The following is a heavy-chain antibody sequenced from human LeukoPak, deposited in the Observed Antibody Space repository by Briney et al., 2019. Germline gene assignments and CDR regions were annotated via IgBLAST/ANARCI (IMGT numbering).Heavy chain of an antibody. D-gene: IGHD3-10*01. Sequence: GGSLRLSCAASGFTFSSYNMNWVRQAPGKGLEWVSSITSSSNYIYYADSVKGRFTISRDNAKNSLYLQMTSLRAEDTTVYYCARDCWDYGSGSYCGIDYWGQGTLVTVSS. J-gene: IGHJ4*02. CDR3: ARDCWDYGSGSYCGIDY. CDR1: GFTFSSYN. CDR2: ITSSSNYI. V-gene: IGHV3-21*03.